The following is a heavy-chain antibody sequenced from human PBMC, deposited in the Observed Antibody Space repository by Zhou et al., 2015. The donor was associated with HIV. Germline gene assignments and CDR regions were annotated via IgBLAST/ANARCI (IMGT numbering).Heavy chain of an antibody. Sequence: QLVESGGRLVQPGRSLRLSCAGSGFTFSDYYMNWIRQAPGKGLEWLSCISSSGANIDYADSVKGRFTTSRDNVKNLLYLQMSNLRADDTAVYYCARDVVGAADYWGLGALVTVSS. CDR1: GFTFSDYY. V-gene: IGHV3-11*04. CDR3: ARDVVGAADY. CDR2: ISSSGANI. D-gene: IGHD1-26*01. J-gene: IGHJ4*02.